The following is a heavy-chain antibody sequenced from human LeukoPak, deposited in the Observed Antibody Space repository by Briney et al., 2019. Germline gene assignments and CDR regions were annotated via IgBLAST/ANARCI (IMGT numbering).Heavy chain of an antibody. J-gene: IGHJ4*02. CDR1: GFTFSSYA. CDR3: AKAPPRDSSGYYSDYFDY. D-gene: IGHD3-22*01. Sequence: GGSLRLSCAASGFTFSSYAMSWVRQAPGKGLEWVSAISGSGGSTYYADSVKGRFTISRDNSKNTLYLQMNSLRAEDTAVYYCAKAPPRDSSGYYSDYFDYWGQGTLVTVSS. CDR2: ISGSGGST. V-gene: IGHV3-23*01.